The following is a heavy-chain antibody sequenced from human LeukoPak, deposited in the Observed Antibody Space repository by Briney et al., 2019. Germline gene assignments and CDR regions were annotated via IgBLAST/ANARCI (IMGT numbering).Heavy chain of an antibody. V-gene: IGHV3-30*02. CDR3: ARASIVVVTASGLSGY. Sequence: GGSLRLSCAASGFTFSGYGMHWVRQAPGKGLEWVAFIRNDGSNKYYADSVKGRFTVSRENSKNTLYLQINSLRAEDTAVYYCARASIVVVTASGLSGYWGQGTLVTVSS. CDR2: IRNDGSNK. J-gene: IGHJ4*02. CDR1: GFTFSGYG. D-gene: IGHD2-21*02.